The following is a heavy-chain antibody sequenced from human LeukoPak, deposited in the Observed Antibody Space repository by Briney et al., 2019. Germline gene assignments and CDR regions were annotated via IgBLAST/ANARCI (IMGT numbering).Heavy chain of an antibody. CDR1: GGTFSSYA. Sequence: SVKVSCKASGGTFSSYAISWVRQAPGQGLEWMGGIIPIFGTANYAQKFQGRVTITADESTSTAYMELSSLRSEDTAVYYCARDRRSSGYWGPFDYWGQGTLVTVSS. CDR3: ARDRRSSGYWGPFDY. J-gene: IGHJ4*02. CDR2: IIPIFGTA. D-gene: IGHD5-18*01. V-gene: IGHV1-69*13.